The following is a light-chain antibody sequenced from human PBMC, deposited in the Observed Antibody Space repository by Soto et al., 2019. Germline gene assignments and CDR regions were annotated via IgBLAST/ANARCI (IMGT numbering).Light chain of an antibody. CDR1: QSVSSN. V-gene: IGKV3-15*01. CDR3: QQYNNWPPWIA. CDR2: GAS. Sequence: IVMTQSPATLSVSPGERATLSCRASQSVSSNLAGYQQKPGQAPRLLIYGASNRATGIPARFSGSGSGTEFTLTISSLQSKDFAVYYCQQYNNWPPWIAFGQGTRLEIK. J-gene: IGKJ5*01.